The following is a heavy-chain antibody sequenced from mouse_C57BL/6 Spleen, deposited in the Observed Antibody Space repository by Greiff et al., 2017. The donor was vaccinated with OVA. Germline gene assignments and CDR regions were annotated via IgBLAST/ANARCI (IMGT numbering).Heavy chain of an antibody. CDR2: IHPNSGST. Sequence: QVQLQQPGAELVKPGDSVKLSCKASGYTFTSYWMHWVKQRPGQGLEWIGMIHPNSGSTNYNEKFKSKATLTVDKSSSTAYMQLSSLTSEDSAVYYCARAGTGYAMDYWGQGTSVTVSS. CDR1: GYTFTSYW. CDR3: ARAGTGYAMDY. V-gene: IGHV1-64*01. J-gene: IGHJ4*01. D-gene: IGHD3-3*01.